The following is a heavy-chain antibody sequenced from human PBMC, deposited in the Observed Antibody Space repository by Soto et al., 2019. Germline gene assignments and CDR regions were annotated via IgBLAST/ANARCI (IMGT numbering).Heavy chain of an antibody. D-gene: IGHD4-17*01. Sequence: QVQLQQWGAGLLKPSETLSLTCAVYGGSFSGYYWSWIRQPPGKGLEWIGEINHSGSTNYNPSLKSRVTISVDTSKNQFPLKLSSLTAAETAVYYCARGRAVRYWGQGTLVTVSS. CDR3: ARGRAVRY. CDR2: INHSGST. V-gene: IGHV4-34*01. J-gene: IGHJ4*02. CDR1: GGSFSGYY.